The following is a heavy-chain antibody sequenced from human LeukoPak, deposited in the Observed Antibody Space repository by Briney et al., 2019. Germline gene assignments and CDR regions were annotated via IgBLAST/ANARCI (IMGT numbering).Heavy chain of an antibody. Sequence: GGSLRLSCAASGFTFSGSAMHWVRQASGKGLEWVGRIRGKANSYATAYAASVKGRFTISRDDSKNTAYLQMNSLKTEDTAVYYCTRILWFGESYYFDYWGQGTLVTVSS. J-gene: IGHJ4*02. CDR2: IRGKANSYAT. CDR1: GFTFSGSA. D-gene: IGHD3-10*01. V-gene: IGHV3-73*01. CDR3: TRILWFGESYYFDY.